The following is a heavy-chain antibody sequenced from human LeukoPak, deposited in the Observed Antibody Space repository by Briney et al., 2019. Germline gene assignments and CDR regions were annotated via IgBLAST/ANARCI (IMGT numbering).Heavy chain of an antibody. CDR2: IIPIFGTA. D-gene: IGHD3-10*01. J-gene: IGHJ5*02. V-gene: IGHV1-69*13. Sequence: SVKVSCKASGGTFSSYAISWVRQAPGQGLEWMGGIIPIFGTANYAQKFQGRVTITADESTSTAYMELSSLRSEDTAVYYCASTSTVRGVIMFDPWGQGTLVTVSS. CDR1: GGTFSSYA. CDR3: ASTSTVRGVIMFDP.